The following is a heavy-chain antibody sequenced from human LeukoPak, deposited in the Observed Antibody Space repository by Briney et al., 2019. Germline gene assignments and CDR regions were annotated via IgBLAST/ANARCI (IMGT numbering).Heavy chain of an antibody. CDR1: GYTFNGYY. J-gene: IGHJ6*03. D-gene: IGHD1-1*01. CDR3: ARDKQLDWAHYFYYYMDV. CDR2: INPNSGGT. V-gene: IGHV1-2*02. Sequence: GASVKVSCKASGYTFNGYYMHWVRQAPGQGLEWMGWINPNSGGTNYAQKFQGRVTMTRATSINTAYMELSRLRSDDTAVYYCARDKQLDWAHYFYYYMDVWGKGTTVSVSS.